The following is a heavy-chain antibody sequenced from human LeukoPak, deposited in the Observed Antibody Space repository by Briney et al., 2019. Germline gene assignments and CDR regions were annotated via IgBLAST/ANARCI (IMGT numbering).Heavy chain of an antibody. V-gene: IGHV4-34*01. CDR2: INHSGST. CDR1: GGSFSGYY. CDR3: ARGVSSSSWVWYYYYGMDV. Sequence: SETLSLTCAVYGGSFSGYYWSWIRQPPGKGLEWIGEINHSGSTNYNPSLKSRVTISVDTSKNQFSLKLSSATAADTAVYYCARGVSSSSWVWYYYYGMDVWGQGTTVTVSS. D-gene: IGHD6-13*01. J-gene: IGHJ6*02.